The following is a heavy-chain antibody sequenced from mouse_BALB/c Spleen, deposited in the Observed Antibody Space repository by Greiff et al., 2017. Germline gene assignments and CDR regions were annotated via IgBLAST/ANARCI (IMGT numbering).Heavy chain of an antibody. J-gene: IGHJ3*01. CDR3: ARDYRYSWFAY. V-gene: IGHV5-6*01. D-gene: IGHD2-14*01. Sequence: EVQLVESGGDLVKPGGSLKLSCAASGFTFSSYGMSWVRQTPDKRLEWVATISSGGSYTYYPDSVKGRFTISRDNAKNTLYLQMSSLKSEDTAMYYCARDYRYSWFAYWGQGTLVTVSA. CDR1: GFTFSSYG. CDR2: ISSGGSYT.